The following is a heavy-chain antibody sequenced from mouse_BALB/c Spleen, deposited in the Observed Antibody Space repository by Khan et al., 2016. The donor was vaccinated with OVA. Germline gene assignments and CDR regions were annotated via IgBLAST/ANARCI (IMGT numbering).Heavy chain of an antibody. Sequence: EVQLQESGPELVKPGASVKISCKTSGYTFTEYTMHWVKQSHGKSLEWIGRINPNNGGTSYNQKLKGKATLNVDKSCSTAYMESRSLTSEESAVYYFASWGFITTANWYFDVWGAGTTVTVSS. CDR1: GYTFTEYT. V-gene: IGHV1-18*01. D-gene: IGHD1-2*01. J-gene: IGHJ1*01. CDR2: INPNNGGT. CDR3: ASWGFITTANWYFDV.